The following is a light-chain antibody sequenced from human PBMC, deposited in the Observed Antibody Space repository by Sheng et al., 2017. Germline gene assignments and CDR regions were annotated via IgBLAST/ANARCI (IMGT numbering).Light chain of an antibody. CDR2: GTS. CDR3: QQYNNWPWT. Sequence: EIVMTHSPATLSVSPGERATLSCRASQSVSVNLAWYQQRPGQAPTLLIYGTSTRATGIPARFSGSGSGTEYTLTISSLQSEDFAVYYCQQYNNWPWTFGQGTKVEI. J-gene: IGKJ1*01. CDR1: QSVSVN. V-gene: IGKV3-15*01.